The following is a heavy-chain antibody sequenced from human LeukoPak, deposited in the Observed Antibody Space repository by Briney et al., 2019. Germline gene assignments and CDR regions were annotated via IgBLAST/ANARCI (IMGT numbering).Heavy chain of an antibody. CDR2: ISGGST. V-gene: IGHV3-23*01. D-gene: IGHD6-19*01. CDR3: AKVPAGNKVEY. CDR1: GVTFTNYA. J-gene: IGHJ4*02. Sequence: GGSLRLSCAASGVTFTNYAMTWVRQAPGKGLEWVSGISGGSTDYADSVKGRFTISRDNSKNTLYLQMNSLRAEDTAVNYCAKVPAGNKVEYWGQGTLVTVSS.